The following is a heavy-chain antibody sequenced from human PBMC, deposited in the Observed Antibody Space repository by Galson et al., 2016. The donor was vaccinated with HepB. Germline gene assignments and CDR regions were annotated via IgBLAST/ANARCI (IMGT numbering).Heavy chain of an antibody. CDR2: ISFDGSNT. CDR1: GFIFSSYD. V-gene: IGHV3-30*18. Sequence: SLRLSCAASGFIFSSYDMYWVRQAPGKGLEWVAVISFDGSNTYYADSVKGRFTISRDNSNNTLYLQMNSLRAEDTAVYYCAKDHHWNYVHSYYGIDLWGQGTTVTVSS. CDR3: AKDHHWNYVHSYYGIDL. D-gene: IGHD1-7*01. J-gene: IGHJ6*02.